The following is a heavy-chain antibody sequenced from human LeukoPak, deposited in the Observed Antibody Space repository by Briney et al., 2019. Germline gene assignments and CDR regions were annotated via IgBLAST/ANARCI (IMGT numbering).Heavy chain of an antibody. CDR3: AISTGWYRFDY. D-gene: IGHD6-19*01. CDR1: GYTFTNYD. CDR2: MRPNTGDT. Sequence: EASVKVSCKASGYTFTNYDFNWVRQAPGQGLEWLGWMRPNTGDTHSALKFQGRVTMTRDTSITTAYMELSSLASDDTAVYLCAISTGWYRFDYWGQGTKVTVSS. V-gene: IGHV1-8*01. J-gene: IGHJ4*02.